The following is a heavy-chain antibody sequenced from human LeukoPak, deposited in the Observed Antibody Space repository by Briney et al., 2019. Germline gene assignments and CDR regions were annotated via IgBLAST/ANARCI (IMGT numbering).Heavy chain of an antibody. Sequence: ASVKVSCKASGGTFSSYAISWVRQAPGQGLEWMGGIIPIFGTANYAQKFQGRVTITTDESTSTAYMELSSLRSEDTAVNYCARADYVWGSYRYKWFDPWGQGTLVTVSS. J-gene: IGHJ5*02. CDR2: IIPIFGTA. CDR3: ARADYVWGSYRYKWFDP. V-gene: IGHV1-69*05. CDR1: GGTFSSYA. D-gene: IGHD3-16*02.